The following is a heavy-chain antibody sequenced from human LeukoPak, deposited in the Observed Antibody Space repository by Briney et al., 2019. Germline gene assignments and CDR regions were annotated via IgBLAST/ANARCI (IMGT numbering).Heavy chain of an antibody. CDR3: ARDGRDSYYYYMDV. D-gene: IGHD3-10*01. CDR1: GGSISSYY. J-gene: IGHJ6*03. Sequence: SGTLSLTCTVSGGSISSYYWSWIRQPPGKGLEWIGYIYYSGSTNYNPSLKSRVTISVDTSKNQFSLKLSSVTAADTAVYYCARDGRDSYYYYMDVWGKGTTVTISS. CDR2: IYYSGST. V-gene: IGHV4-59*01.